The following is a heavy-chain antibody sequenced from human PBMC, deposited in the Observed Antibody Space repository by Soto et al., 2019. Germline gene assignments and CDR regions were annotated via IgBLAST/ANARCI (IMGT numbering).Heavy chain of an antibody. J-gene: IGHJ4*02. D-gene: IGHD6-13*01. V-gene: IGHV3-23*01. CDR2: ISVSGATT. Sequence: EVQLLESGGGLVEPGGSLRLSCAASGITFIADAMSWVRQAPGKGLEWVSAISVSGATTYYADSVKGRFTISRDKSKNTLYLQMNSLRAEDTALYYCAKSFSSNWYDYFDYWGQGSLVTVSS. CDR1: GITFIADA. CDR3: AKSFSSNWYDYFDY.